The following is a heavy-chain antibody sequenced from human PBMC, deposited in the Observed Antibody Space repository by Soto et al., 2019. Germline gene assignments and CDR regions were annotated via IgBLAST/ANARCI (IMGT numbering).Heavy chain of an antibody. CDR3: AKAYSMTIFGVVIETPGDGFDI. V-gene: IGHV3-23*01. CDR2: IRGSGGST. J-gene: IGHJ3*02. Sequence: EVQLLESGGGLVQPGGSLRLSCAASGFTFSSYAMSWVRQAPGKGLEWVSSIRGSGGSTNYADSVKGRFTISRDNSKNTLYLRMNSPRVEDTAVYYCAKAYSMTIFGVVIETPGDGFDIWGQGTMVTVSS. D-gene: IGHD3-3*01. CDR1: GFTFSSYA.